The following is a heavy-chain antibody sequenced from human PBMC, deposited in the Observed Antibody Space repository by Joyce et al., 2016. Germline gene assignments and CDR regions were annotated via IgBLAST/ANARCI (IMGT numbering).Heavy chain of an antibody. D-gene: IGHD6-25*01. Sequence: QVQLVESGGGVFQPGRSLRLSCAASGLTLSNYGVHWVCQDPGKELEWVAVISYDGIYKYYADSVKGRFTIARDNSKNTVFLEMNSLRAEDTAVYYCAKILTATYSSGWFLDYWGQGTLVTVSS. CDR3: AKILTATYSSGWFLDY. V-gene: IGHV3-30*18. J-gene: IGHJ4*02. CDR1: GLTLSNYG. CDR2: ISYDGIYK.